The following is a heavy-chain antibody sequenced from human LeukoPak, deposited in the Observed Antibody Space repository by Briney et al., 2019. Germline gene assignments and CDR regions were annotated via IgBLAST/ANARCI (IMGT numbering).Heavy chain of an antibody. CDR2: IYSGGST. J-gene: IGHJ5*02. CDR1: GFTVSSNY. Sequence: GGSLRLSCAASGFTVSSNYMSWVRQAPGKGLEWVSVIYSGGSTYYADSVKGRFTISRHNSKNTLYLQMNSLRAEDTAVYYCARKRSFGSGSYNWFDPWGQGTLVTVSS. V-gene: IGHV3-53*04. CDR3: ARKRSFGSGSYNWFDP. D-gene: IGHD3-10*01.